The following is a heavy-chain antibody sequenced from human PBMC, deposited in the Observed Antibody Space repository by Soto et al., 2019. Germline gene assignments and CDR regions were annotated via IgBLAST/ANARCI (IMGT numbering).Heavy chain of an antibody. J-gene: IGHJ6*02. CDR3: ARDRRFGETRDCYGMEV. CDR2: IYYNGIT. V-gene: IGHV4-31*03. CDR1: GVSISGGGYY. Sequence: PSETLSLICTFSGVSISGGGYYCTWIRQHPWKGLEWIGYIYYNGITYYNPSLKSRVTISVDTSKNQFSLKLSSVTAADTAVYYCARDRRFGETRDCYGMEVWGQGTTVTVSS. D-gene: IGHD3-10*01.